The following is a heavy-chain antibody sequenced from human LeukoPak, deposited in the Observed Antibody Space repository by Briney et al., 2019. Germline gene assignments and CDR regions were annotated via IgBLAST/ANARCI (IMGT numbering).Heavy chain of an antibody. CDR1: GGSISSYY. CDR2: IYYSGST. D-gene: IGHD6-13*01. V-gene: IGHV4-59*01. CDR3: ARDDGRYGYSY. Sequence: SETLSLTCTVSGGSISSYYWSWIRQPPGKGLEWIGYIYYSGSTNYNPSLKSRVTISVDTSKNQFSLKLTSVTAADTAVYYCARDDGRYGYSYWGQGTLVTVSS. J-gene: IGHJ4*02.